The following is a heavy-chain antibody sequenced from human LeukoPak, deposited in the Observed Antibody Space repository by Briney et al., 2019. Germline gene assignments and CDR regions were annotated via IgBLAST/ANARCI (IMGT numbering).Heavy chain of an antibody. V-gene: IGHV5-51*01. CDR2: IYPDDSDT. J-gene: IGHJ4*02. CDR1: GYSFTSYW. CDR3: ARRYYYDSSVYFDY. Sequence: GESLKISCKDSGYSFTSYWIGWVRQMPGKGLEWMGIIYPDDSDTRYSPSFEGQVIISVDKSISTAYLQWSSLKASDTATYYCARRYYYDSSVYFDYWGQGTLVTVSS. D-gene: IGHD3-22*01.